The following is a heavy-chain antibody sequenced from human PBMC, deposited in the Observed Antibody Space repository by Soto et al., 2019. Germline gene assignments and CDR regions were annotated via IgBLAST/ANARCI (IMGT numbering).Heavy chain of an antibody. CDR1: GFTFRAYV. V-gene: IGHV3-23*01. CDR2: VSGSGAST. J-gene: IGHJ4*02. D-gene: IGHD4-17*01. CDR3: TKGFGDYHY. Sequence: EVQLLESGGDLVRPGGSLRLSCVVSGFTFRAYVMTWVRHPPGRGLEWVSSVSGSGASTYYTESVKGRFTISRDNSKDTLYLQMNSLRVEDTATYYCTKGFGDYHYWGQGTLATVSA.